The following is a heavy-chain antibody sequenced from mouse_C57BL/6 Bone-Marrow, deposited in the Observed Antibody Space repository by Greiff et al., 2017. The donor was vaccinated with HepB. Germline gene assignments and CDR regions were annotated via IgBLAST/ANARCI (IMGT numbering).Heavy chain of an antibody. CDR1: GFTFSDYG. D-gene: IGHD1-1*01. V-gene: IGHV5-17*01. J-gene: IGHJ1*03. Sequence: EVNVVESGGGLVKPGGSLKLSCAASGFTFSDYGMHWVRQAPEKGLEWVAYISSGSSTIYYADTVKGRFTISRDNAKNTLFLQMTSLRSEDTAMYYCARKWYGSSPWYFDVWGTGTTVTVSS. CDR3: ARKWYGSSPWYFDV. CDR2: ISSGSSTI.